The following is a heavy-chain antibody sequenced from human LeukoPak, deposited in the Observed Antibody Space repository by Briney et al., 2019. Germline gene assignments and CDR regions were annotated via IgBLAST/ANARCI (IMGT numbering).Heavy chain of an antibody. CDR2: ISYDGSNK. Sequence: GRSLRLSCAASGFTFSIYGMHWVRQAPGKGLEWVAVISYDGSNKYYADSVKGRFTISRDHSKNTLYLQMNSLRAEDTALYYCAKDFWKYQLRTLDYWGQGTLVTVST. CDR3: AKDFWKYQLRTLDY. V-gene: IGHV3-30*18. J-gene: IGHJ4*02. CDR1: GFTFSIYG. D-gene: IGHD2-2*01.